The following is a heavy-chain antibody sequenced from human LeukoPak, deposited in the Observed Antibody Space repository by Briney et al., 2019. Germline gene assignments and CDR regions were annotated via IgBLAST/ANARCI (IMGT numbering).Heavy chain of an antibody. J-gene: IGHJ4*02. Sequence: GGSLRLSCAASGFTVSSNYMSWVRQAPGKGLEWVSVIYSGGSTYYADSVKGRFTISRDNSKNSLYLQMNSLRAEDTALYYCARDTYYYDSSGYSDYWGQGTLVTVSS. V-gene: IGHV3-53*01. CDR1: GFTVSSNY. D-gene: IGHD3-22*01. CDR2: IYSGGST. CDR3: ARDTYYYDSSGYSDY.